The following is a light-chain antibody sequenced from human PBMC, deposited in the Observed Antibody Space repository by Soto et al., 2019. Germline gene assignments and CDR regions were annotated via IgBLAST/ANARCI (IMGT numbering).Light chain of an antibody. CDR3: CSYAGSTTHYV. V-gene: IGLV2-23*02. J-gene: IGLJ1*01. CDR1: SSDVGYYNL. Sequence: QSVLTQPAAVSGSTVQSITISCTGTSSDVGYYNLVSWYQQHPGKAPKLIIYEVNKRPSGFSNRFSGSKSGNTASLTISGLQAEDEADYYCCSYAGSTTHYVFGTGTKVTVL. CDR2: EVN.